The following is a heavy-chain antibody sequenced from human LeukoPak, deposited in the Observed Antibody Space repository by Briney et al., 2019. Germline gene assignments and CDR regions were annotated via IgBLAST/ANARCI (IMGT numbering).Heavy chain of an antibody. J-gene: IGHJ5*02. V-gene: IGHV4-61*01. CDR1: GGSVSSGSYY. D-gene: IGHD6-19*01. Sequence: SETLSLTCTVSGGSVSSGSYYWSWIRQPPGKGLEWIGYIYYSGSTNYNPSLKSRVTISVDTSKNQFSLKLSSVTAADTAVYYCARAVPAYSSGWYVGWFDPWGQGTLVTVSS. CDR3: ARAVPAYSSGWYVGWFDP. CDR2: IYYSGST.